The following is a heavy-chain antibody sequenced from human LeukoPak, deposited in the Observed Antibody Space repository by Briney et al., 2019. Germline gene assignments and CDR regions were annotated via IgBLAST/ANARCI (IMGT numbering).Heavy chain of an antibody. CDR1: GYTFTSYD. J-gene: IGHJ4*02. CDR2: MNPNSGNT. Sequence: ASVKLSCKSSGYTFTSYDINWVRQATGQGIEWMGWMNPNSGNTGYAQKFQGRVTMTRNTSISTAYMELRSLRSEDTAVYYCASPVDCSGGSCYSLWGQGTLVSVSS. CDR3: ASPVDCSGGSCYSL. V-gene: IGHV1-8*01. D-gene: IGHD2-15*01.